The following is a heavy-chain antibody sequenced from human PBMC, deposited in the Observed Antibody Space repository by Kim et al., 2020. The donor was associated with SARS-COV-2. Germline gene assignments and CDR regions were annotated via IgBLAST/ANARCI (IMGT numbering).Heavy chain of an antibody. CDR3: AKDIVDLVMVIAAPAFDS. V-gene: IGHV3-43*02. CDR1: GFTFEDYA. Sequence: GGSLRLSCAASGFTFEDYAMHWVRQAPGKALEWVSLISGDGSDTYCAASVKGRFTISRDNSKNSLYLQMNSLRTEDTAFYYCAKDIVDLVMVIAAPAFDSWGQGVLVTVSS. J-gene: IGHJ4*02. D-gene: IGHD2-21*01. CDR2: ISGDGSDT.